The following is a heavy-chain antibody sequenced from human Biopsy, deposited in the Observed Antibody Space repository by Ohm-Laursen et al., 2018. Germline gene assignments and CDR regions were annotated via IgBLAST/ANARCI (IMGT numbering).Heavy chain of an antibody. J-gene: IGHJ5*02. CDR2: IIPIPNVT. V-gene: IGHV1-69*10. CDR1: GDSFTSYA. CDR3: ARGEGSSWFDP. D-gene: IGHD1-26*01. Sequence: SVKVSCKASGDSFTSYAIGWVRLAPGQGLEWMGGIIPIPNVTTYAQKFQGRITITADESTSTAYMELNSLTSDDTAVYFCARGEGSSWFDPWGHGTLVTVSS.